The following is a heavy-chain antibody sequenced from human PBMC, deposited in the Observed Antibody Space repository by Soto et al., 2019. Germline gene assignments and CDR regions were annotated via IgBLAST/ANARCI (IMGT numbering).Heavy chain of an antibody. Sequence: GVSLRLSCAASGFTXXXXXXXXXXXXXGKGLEWVSSISSSSSYIYYADSVKGRFTISRDNAKNSLYLQMNSLRAEDTAVYYCAREAPPFYSSGGWYYFDYWGQGTLVTVSS. CDR3: AREAPPFYSSGGWYYFDY. D-gene: IGHD6-19*01. CDR2: ISSSSSYI. J-gene: IGHJ4*02. V-gene: IGHV3-21*01. CDR1: GFTXXXXX.